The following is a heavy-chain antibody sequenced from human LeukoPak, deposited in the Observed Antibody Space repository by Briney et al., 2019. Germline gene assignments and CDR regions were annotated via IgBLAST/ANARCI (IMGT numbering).Heavy chain of an antibody. Sequence: RAGGSLRLSCAASGFTFDDYAMHRVRQAPGKGLEWVSGISWNSGSIGYADSVKGRFIISRDNAKNSLYLQMNSLRAEDMALYYCAKGGGIVATLYFDYWGQGTLVTVSS. CDR1: GFTFDDYA. V-gene: IGHV3-9*03. CDR3: AKGGGIVATLYFDY. CDR2: ISWNSGSI. D-gene: IGHD5-12*01. J-gene: IGHJ4*02.